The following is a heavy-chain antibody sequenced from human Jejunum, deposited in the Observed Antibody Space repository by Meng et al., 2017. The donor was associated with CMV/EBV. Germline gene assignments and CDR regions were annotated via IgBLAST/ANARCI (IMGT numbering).Heavy chain of an antibody. D-gene: IGHD1-26*01. CDR3: ARVEVGITSGDY. J-gene: IGHJ4*02. CDR1: GYTFTNYG. CDR2: INAYNGDT. V-gene: IGHV1-18*01. Sequence: QGRLVQAGGEVKKPGASVNVSCKASGYTFTNYGITWVRQAPGQGLEWMGWINAYNGDTNYAQTLQGRVTMTTDTSTSTAYMELRSLRSDDTAVYYCARVEVGITSGDYWGQGTLVTVSS.